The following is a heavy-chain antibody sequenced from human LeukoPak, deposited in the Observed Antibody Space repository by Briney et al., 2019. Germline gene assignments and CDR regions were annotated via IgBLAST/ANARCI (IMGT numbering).Heavy chain of an antibody. CDR1: GGTFSSYA. V-gene: IGHV1-69*05. CDR3: ASVKSYGGYTDY. D-gene: IGHD3-22*01. J-gene: IGHJ4*02. Sequence: SVKVSCKASGGTFSSYAISWVRQAPGQGLEWMGGIIPIFGTANYAQKFQGRVTITTDESTSTAYMELSSLRSEDTAVYYCASVKSYGGYTDYWGQGTLVTVSS. CDR2: IIPIFGTA.